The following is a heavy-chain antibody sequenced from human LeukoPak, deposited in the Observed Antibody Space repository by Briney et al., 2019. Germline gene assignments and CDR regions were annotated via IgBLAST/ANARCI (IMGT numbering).Heavy chain of an antibody. CDR1: GGSVSSGSYY. V-gene: IGHV4-61*01. J-gene: IGHJ4*02. CDR3: ARAREFDFWSGKYYFDY. Sequence: SETLSLTCTVSGGSVSSGSYYWSWIRQPPGKGLEWIGYIYYSGSINYNPSLKSRVTISVDTSKNQFSLKLSSVTAADTAVYYCARAREFDFWSGKYYFDYWGQGTLVTVSS. D-gene: IGHD3-3*01. CDR2: IYYSGSI.